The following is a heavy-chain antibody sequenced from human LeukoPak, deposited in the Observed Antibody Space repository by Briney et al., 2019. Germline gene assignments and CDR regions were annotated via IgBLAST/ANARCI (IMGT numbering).Heavy chain of an antibody. Sequence: TSETLSLTCAVYGVSFSGYYWSWIRQPPGKGLEWIGEINHSGSTNYNPSLKSRVTISVDTSKNQFSLKLSSVTAADTAVYYCASPRKAAAGRGWFDPWGQGTLVTVSS. CDR2: INHSGST. CDR1: GVSFSGYY. CDR3: ASPRKAAAGRGWFDP. J-gene: IGHJ5*02. V-gene: IGHV4-34*01. D-gene: IGHD6-13*01.